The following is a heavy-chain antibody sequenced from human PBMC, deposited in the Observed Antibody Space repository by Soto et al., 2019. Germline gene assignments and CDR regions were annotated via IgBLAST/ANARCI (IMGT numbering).Heavy chain of an antibody. V-gene: IGHV4-59*01. CDR1: GGSISSYY. Sequence: LSLTCTVSGGSISSYYWSRIRQPPGKGLEKIGYIYYSGSPNYNPSLKSRVTISVNTSMNPFSLALSSVTAADPAVYYCAREESSGWHYFDYWGQGTLVTVSS. D-gene: IGHD6-19*01. CDR3: AREESSGWHYFDY. J-gene: IGHJ4*02. CDR2: IYYSGSP.